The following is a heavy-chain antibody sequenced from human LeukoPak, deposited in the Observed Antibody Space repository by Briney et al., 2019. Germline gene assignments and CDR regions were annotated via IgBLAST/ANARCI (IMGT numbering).Heavy chain of an antibody. V-gene: IGHV4-34*01. CDR3: ARHVYDSSGPDY. D-gene: IGHD3-22*01. Sequence: SETLSLTCAVYGGSSSGYYWSWIRQPPGKGLEWIGEINHSGSTNYNPPLKSRVTISVDTSKNQFSLKLSSVTAADTAVYYCARHVYDSSGPDYWGQGTLVTVSS. CDR2: INHSGST. CDR1: GGSSSGYY. J-gene: IGHJ4*02.